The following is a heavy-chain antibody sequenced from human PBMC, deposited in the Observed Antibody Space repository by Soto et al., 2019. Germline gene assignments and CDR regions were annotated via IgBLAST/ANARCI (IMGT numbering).Heavy chain of an antibody. V-gene: IGHV4-39*01. CDR3: ATSQKGYNWNYFDH. J-gene: IGHJ4*02. Sequence: PSETLSLTCAGSSGSISGSYYYCGWLRQSPGKGPEWLGSVFYTGFTSYNPSLESRVSVSVDTSKNQFSLKVSGVSAADTAVYYCATSQKGYNWNYFDHWGQGARAPVS. D-gene: IGHD1-20*01. CDR2: VFYTGFT. CDR1: SGSISGSYYY.